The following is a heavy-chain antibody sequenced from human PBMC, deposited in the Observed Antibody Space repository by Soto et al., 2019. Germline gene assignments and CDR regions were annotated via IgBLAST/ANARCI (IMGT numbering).Heavy chain of an antibody. CDR2: IYYSGST. D-gene: IGHD1-26*01. V-gene: IGHV4-30-4*01. J-gene: IGHJ5*02. CDR1: GGSISSGDYY. Sequence: SETLSLTCTVSGGSISSGDYYWSWIRQPPGKGLEWIGYIYYSGSTYYNPSLKSRVTISVDTSKNQFSLKLSSVTAADTAVYYCARDELKDENWFDPWGQGTLVTVSS. CDR3: ARDELKDENWFDP.